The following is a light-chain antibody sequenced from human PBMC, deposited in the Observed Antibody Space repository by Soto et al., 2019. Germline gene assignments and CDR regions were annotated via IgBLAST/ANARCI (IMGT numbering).Light chain of an antibody. J-gene: IGKJ1*01. Sequence: EIVLTQSPGTLSLSPVERATLSCMTSQSVSSSYLAWYQQKPGQAPRLLIYGASTRATGIPARFSGSGSGTEFTLTISSLQSEDFAVYYCQQYNNWPPWKFGQGTKVDIK. CDR2: GAS. V-gene: IGKV3-15*01. CDR3: QQYNNWPPWK. CDR1: QSVSSSY.